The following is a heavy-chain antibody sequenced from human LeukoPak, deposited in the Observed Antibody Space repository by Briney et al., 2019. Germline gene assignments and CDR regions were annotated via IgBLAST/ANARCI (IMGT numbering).Heavy chain of an antibody. V-gene: IGHV1-46*01. CDR3: ARDGGTLSYYYDSSGYPPDY. D-gene: IGHD3-22*01. CDR2: INPSGGST. Sequence: ASVKVSCKASGYTFTSYYMHWVRQAPGQGLEWMGIINPSGGSTSYAQKFQGRVTMTRDTSTSTVYMELSSLRSEDTAVYYCARDGGTLSYYYDSSGYPPDYWGQGTLVTVSS. CDR1: GYTFTSYY. J-gene: IGHJ4*02.